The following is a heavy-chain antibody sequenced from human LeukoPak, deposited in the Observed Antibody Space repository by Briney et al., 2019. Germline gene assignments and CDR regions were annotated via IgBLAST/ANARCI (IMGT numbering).Heavy chain of an antibody. CDR2: ISAYNGNT. Sequence: ASVKVSCKASGYTFTSYGISWVRQAPGQGLEWMGWISAYNGNTNYAQKLQGRVTMTTDTSTSTAYMELRSLRSDDTAVYYCARYWAGSGSYYWGSDYYYYGMDVWGQGTTVTVSS. CDR1: GYTFTSYG. CDR3: ARYWAGSGSYYWGSDYYYYGMDV. D-gene: IGHD3-10*01. J-gene: IGHJ6*02. V-gene: IGHV1-18*01.